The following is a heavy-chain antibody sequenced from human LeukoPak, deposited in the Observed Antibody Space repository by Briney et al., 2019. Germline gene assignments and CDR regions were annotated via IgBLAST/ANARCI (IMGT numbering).Heavy chain of an antibody. J-gene: IGHJ4*02. D-gene: IGHD5-24*01. Sequence: ASVKVSCKVSGYTLTELSMHWVRQAPGKGLEWMGGFDPEDGETIYAQKLQGRVTMTTDTSTSTAYMELRSLRYDDTAVYYCARTEEDGFDYWGQGTPVTVSS. CDR3: ARTEEDGFDY. V-gene: IGHV1-24*01. CDR1: GYTLTELS. CDR2: FDPEDGET.